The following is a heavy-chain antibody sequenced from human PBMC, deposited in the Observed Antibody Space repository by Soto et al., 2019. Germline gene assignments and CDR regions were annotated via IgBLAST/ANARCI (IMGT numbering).Heavy chain of an antibody. CDR1: GGTFSSYA. CDR2: IIPIFGTA. D-gene: IGHD3-10*01. J-gene: IGHJ6*02. V-gene: IGHV1-69*13. Sequence: SVKVSCKASGGTFSSYAISWVRQAPGQGLEWMGGIIPIFGTANYAQKFQGRVTITADESTSTAYMELSSLRSEDTAVYYCASTYYGSGSYRGRGYYYGMDVWGQGTTVTVSS. CDR3: ASTYYGSGSYRGRGYYYGMDV.